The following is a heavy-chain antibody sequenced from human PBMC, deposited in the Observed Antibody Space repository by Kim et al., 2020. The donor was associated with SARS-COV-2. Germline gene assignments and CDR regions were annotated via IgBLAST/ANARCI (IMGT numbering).Heavy chain of an antibody. V-gene: IGHV3-33*01. D-gene: IGHD6-19*01. CDR3: ARDYVAEAAAAEYFQR. CDR2: IWYDGSNK. CDR1: GFTFSSYG. J-gene: IGHJ1*01. Sequence: GGSLRLSCAASGFTFSSYGMHWVRQAPGKGLEWVAVIWYDGSNKYYADSVKGRFTISRDNSKNTLYLQMDSLRAEDTAVYYCARDYVAEAAAAEYFQRWGQGTLVTVSS.